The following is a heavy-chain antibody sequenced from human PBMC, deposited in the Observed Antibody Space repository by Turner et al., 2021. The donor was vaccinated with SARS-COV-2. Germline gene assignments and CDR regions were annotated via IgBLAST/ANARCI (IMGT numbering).Heavy chain of an antibody. CDR3: ARDFRVGGTIYRAHWFDP. Sequence: QVQLQESGPGLVKPSQTLSLTCTVSGDSISSGVYYWTWIRQHPGKGLEWIGYIHHSGSTYYNPSLRSRVTISMDTSKNDFSLEMTSVTAADTAVYYCARDFRVGGTIYRAHWFDPWGQRTLVAVSS. V-gene: IGHV4-31*03. J-gene: IGHJ5*02. D-gene: IGHD1-7*01. CDR2: IHHSGST. CDR1: GDSISSGVYY.